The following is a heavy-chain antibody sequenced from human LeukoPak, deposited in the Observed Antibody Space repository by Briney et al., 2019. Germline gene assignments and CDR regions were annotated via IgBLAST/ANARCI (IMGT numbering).Heavy chain of an antibody. CDR2: VYSVGAT. J-gene: IGHJ6*03. Sequence: GSLRLSCAASGFIVSGNHMNWVRLAPGKGLEWVSIVYSVGATYYADSVKGRFTISRDNSKNTLYLQMNSLRAEDTAVYYCAKDPDSSRPYYMDVWGKGTTVTVSS. D-gene: IGHD6-13*01. CDR3: AKDPDSSRPYYMDV. V-gene: IGHV3-53*01. CDR1: GFIVSGNH.